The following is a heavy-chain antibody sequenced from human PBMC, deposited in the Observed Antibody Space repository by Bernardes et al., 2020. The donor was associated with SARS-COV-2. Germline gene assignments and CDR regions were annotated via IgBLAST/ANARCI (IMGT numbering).Heavy chain of an antibody. CDR1: GGSFSGYQ. V-gene: IGHV4-34*01. Sequence: SETLSLTCAVYGGSFSGYQWSWIRQTPGKGLGWIGQINHTGNTKYNPSLKSRVTISVDTSKNQFSLRLTSVNAADTAVYYCARGVPGYWGQGALVTVSS. CDR2: INHTGNT. CDR3: ARGVPGY. J-gene: IGHJ4*02.